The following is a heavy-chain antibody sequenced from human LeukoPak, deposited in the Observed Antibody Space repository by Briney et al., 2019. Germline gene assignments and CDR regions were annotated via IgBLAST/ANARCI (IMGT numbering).Heavy chain of an antibody. D-gene: IGHD2-2*01. Sequence: GGSLRLSCAASGFTFSSYAMSWVRQAPGKGLEWVSAISGSGGSTYYADSVKGRFTISRDNSKNTLYLQMNSLRAEDTAVYYCAKLSGYSSSTSCYYYYYYYMDVWGKGTTVTVSS. CDR3: AKLSGYSSSTSCYYYYYYYMDV. CDR1: GFTFSSYA. J-gene: IGHJ6*03. CDR2: ISGSGGST. V-gene: IGHV3-23*01.